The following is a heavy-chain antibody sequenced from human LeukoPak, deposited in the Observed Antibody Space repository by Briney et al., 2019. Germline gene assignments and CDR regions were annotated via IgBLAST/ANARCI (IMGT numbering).Heavy chain of an antibody. D-gene: IGHD2-21*01. CDR1: GFTFSSYI. J-gene: IGHJ4*02. CDR2: ISSSSSYI. Sequence: GGSLRLSCAASGFTFSSYIMNWVRQAPGKGREWVSSISSSSSYIYYADSVKGRVTISRDNAKNSLYLQMNSLRAEDTAVYYCARVPLGGGDCYFDDCGQGTLATVSS. CDR3: ARVPLGGGDCYFDD. V-gene: IGHV3-21*01.